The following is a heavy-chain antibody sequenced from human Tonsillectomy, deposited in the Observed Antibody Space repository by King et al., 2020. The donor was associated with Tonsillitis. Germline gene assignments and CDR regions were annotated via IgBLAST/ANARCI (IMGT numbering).Heavy chain of an antibody. D-gene: IGHD3-10*01. CDR3: AREASMVRGVKPWGYYFDY. V-gene: IGHV3-30*01. J-gene: IGHJ4*02. Sequence: HVQLVESGGGVVQPGRSLRLSCAASGFTFSSYAMHWVRQAPGKGLEWVAVISYDGSKKYYADSVKGRFTISRDNSKNTLYLQMNSLRAEDTAVYYCAREASMVRGVKPWGYYFDYWGQGTLVTVSS. CDR2: ISYDGSKK. CDR1: GFTFSSYA.